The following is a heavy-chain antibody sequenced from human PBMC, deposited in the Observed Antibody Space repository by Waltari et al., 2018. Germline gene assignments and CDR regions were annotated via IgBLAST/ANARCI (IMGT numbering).Heavy chain of an antibody. Sequence: QVQLQESGPGLVKPSETLPLTCTVTGSSISSYYWSWNRPATGKGLEWIGYIYYSGSTNYNPSLKSRVTISVDTSKNQFSLKLSSVTAADTAVYYCAREEEAPQSWGGGNWFDPWGQGTLVTVSS. CDR3: AREEEAPQSWGGGNWFDP. CDR1: GSSISSYY. J-gene: IGHJ5*02. CDR2: IYYSGST. V-gene: IGHV4-59*01. D-gene: IGHD7-27*01.